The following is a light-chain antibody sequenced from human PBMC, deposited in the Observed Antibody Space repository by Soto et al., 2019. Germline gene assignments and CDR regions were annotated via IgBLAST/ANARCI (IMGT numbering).Light chain of an antibody. V-gene: IGKV1-5*03. CDR3: QQYNDNWT. J-gene: IGKJ1*01. CDR2: KAS. CDR1: QSVSRW. Sequence: DIQMTHSPSTLSASVADRVTIICRASQSVSRWLAWYQQKPGKAPKLLIYKASTLESGVPSRFSGSGSGTKFTLAISSLQPDDSATYYCQQYNDNWTFGQGTKVDIK.